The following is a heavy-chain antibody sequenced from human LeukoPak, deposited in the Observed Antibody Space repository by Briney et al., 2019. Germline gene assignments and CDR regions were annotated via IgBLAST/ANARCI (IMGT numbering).Heavy chain of an antibody. V-gene: IGHV3-74*01. D-gene: IGHD2-15*01. J-gene: IGHJ4*02. CDR3: ASSGYCSGGSCYYATNPIDY. CDR2: INSDGSST. Sequence: GSLRLSCAASGFTFSSYWMHWVRQAPGKGLVWVSRINSDGSSTSYADSVKGRFTLSRDNAKNTLYLQMNSLRAEDTAVYYCASSGYCSGGSCYYATNPIDYWGQGTLVTVSS. CDR1: GFTFSSYW.